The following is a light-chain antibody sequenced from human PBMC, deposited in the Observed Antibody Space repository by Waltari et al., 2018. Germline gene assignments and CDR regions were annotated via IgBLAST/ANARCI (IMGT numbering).Light chain of an antibody. V-gene: IGLV1-51*02. CDR1: SSNIGKND. J-gene: IGLJ2*01. CDR3: GTWDSSLRAEV. Sequence: QSVLTQPPSVSAASGQKVTISCSGSSSNIGKNDVSWYQHVPGTAPKLLIYENNKRPSGIPDRSSASKSDTSATLDITGPQTGVEAIYFCGTWDSSLRAEVFGGGTKLTVL. CDR2: ENN.